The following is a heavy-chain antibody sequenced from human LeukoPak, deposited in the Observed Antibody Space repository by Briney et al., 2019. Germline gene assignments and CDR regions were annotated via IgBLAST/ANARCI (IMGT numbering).Heavy chain of an antibody. Sequence: QSGGSLRLSCAASGFALVRDWMHWVRQAPGKGLEWVSRINPDGSITDYADSVKGRFTISRDNSKNTLYLQMNSLRAEDTAVYYCARDREGGSYYFDYWGQGTLVTVSS. D-gene: IGHD1-26*01. CDR1: GFALVRDW. V-gene: IGHV3-74*01. J-gene: IGHJ4*02. CDR2: INPDGSIT. CDR3: ARDREGGSYYFDY.